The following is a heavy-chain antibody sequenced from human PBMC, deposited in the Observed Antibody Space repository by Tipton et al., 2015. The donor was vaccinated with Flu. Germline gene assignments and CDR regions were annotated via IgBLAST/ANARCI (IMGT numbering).Heavy chain of an antibody. CDR2: IYYSGST. Sequence: TLSLTCNVSGGSISSSSDYWGWIRQPPGKGLEWIGTIYYSGSTYYNPSLRSRVTIYVDTSKNQFSLRLSSVTAADTVVYYCARDPSLGMPDYFDSWGQGTLVTASS. V-gene: IGHV4-39*02. J-gene: IGHJ4*02. D-gene: IGHD2-2*01. CDR3: ARDPSLGMPDYFDS. CDR1: GGSISSSSDY.